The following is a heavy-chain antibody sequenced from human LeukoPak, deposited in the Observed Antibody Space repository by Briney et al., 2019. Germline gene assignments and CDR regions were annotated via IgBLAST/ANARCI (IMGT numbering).Heavy chain of an antibody. V-gene: IGHV1-2*02. Sequence: ASVKVSCKASGYTFTGYYMHWVRQAPGQGLEWMGWINPNSGGTNYAQKFQGRVTMTWDTSISTAYMELSRLRSDDTAVYYCARVYYYDSSGYGYWGQGTLVTVSS. CDR1: GYTFTGYY. D-gene: IGHD3-22*01. J-gene: IGHJ4*02. CDR3: ARVYYYDSSGYGY. CDR2: INPNSGGT.